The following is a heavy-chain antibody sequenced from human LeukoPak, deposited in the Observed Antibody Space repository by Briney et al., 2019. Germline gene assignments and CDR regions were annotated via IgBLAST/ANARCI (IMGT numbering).Heavy chain of an antibody. CDR1: GGSISSYY. Sequence: SETLSLTCTVSGGSISSYYWSWIRQPPGKGLEWIGYIYYSGSTNYNPSLKSRVTISVDTSKNQFSLKLSSVTAADTAVYYCARDDGSWGRGTLVTVSS. J-gene: IGHJ5*02. V-gene: IGHV4-59*01. CDR2: IYYSGST. CDR3: ARDDGS.